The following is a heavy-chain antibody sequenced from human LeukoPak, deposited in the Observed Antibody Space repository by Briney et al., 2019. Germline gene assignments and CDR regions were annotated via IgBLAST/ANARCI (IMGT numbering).Heavy chain of an antibody. J-gene: IGHJ4*02. CDR1: GFTSSSNG. Sequence: GGSLRLSCAASGFTSSSNGMSWVCQAPGKGLEWVSTISGDGGSTYYADSVKGRFTISRDSSKNTLYLQMNSLRAEDTAVYYCAKNPYSSSWYYFDFWGQGTLVTVSS. D-gene: IGHD6-13*01. CDR3: AKNPYSSSWYYFDF. V-gene: IGHV3-23*01. CDR2: ISGDGGST.